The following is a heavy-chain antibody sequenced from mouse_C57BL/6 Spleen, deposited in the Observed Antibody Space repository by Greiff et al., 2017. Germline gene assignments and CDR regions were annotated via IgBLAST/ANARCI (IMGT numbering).Heavy chain of an antibody. CDR1: GISITTGNYR. J-gene: IGHJ1*03. V-gene: IGHV3-5*01. D-gene: IGHD2-4*01. CDR2: IYYSGTI. CDR3: ARYYDYDNWYFDV. Sequence: EVQLKESGPGLVKPSQTVFLTCTVTGISITTGNYRWSWLRQFPGNKLEWIGYIYYSGTITYNPSLTSRTTITRDTPKNQFFLEMNSLTAEDTATYYCARYYDYDNWYFDVWGTGTTVTVSS.